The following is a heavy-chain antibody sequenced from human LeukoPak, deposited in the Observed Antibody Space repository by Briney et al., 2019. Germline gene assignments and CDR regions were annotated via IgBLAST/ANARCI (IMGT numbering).Heavy chain of an antibody. V-gene: IGHV3-11*01. J-gene: IGHJ6*02. CDR3: ARGGGLDV. Sequence: GGSLRLSCAASGVTFSDYYMSWIRQAPGKGLEWISYISSSGAITSYSDSVKGRFTISRDNAKNSLYLQISNLRAEDTAVYFCARGGGLDVWGQGATVTVSS. CDR2: ISSSGAIT. D-gene: IGHD3-16*01. CDR1: GVTFSDYY.